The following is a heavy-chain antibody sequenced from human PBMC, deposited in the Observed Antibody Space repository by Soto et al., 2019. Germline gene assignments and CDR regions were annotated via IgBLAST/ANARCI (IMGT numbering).Heavy chain of an antibody. D-gene: IGHD3-10*01. CDR3: AKGRGGSGSLTPRVDF. Sequence: EVQLLESGGGLVQPGGSLRLSCAASGFTFNNYAMTWVRQAPGKWLEWVSAIRGGGDTTSYADSVKGRFTVSRDGSKNTLYLQMSSLRAEDTAIYYCAKGRGGSGSLTPRVDFWGQGTLVTVSS. CDR2: IRGGGDTT. CDR1: GFTFNNYA. V-gene: IGHV3-23*01. J-gene: IGHJ4*02.